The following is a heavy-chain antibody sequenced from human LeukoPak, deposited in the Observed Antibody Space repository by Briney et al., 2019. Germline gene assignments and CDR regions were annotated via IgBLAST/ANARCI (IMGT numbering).Heavy chain of an antibody. D-gene: IGHD3-10*01. CDR2: IYYSGST. Sequence: GSLRLSCGASGFTLSSYWMTWVRQPPGKGLEWIGCIYYSGSTYYNPSLKSRVTISVDTSKNQFSLKLSSVTAADTAVYYCARLRLIWFGELLSYFDYWGQGTLVTVSS. CDR1: GFTLSSYW. V-gene: IGHV4-39*01. CDR3: ARLRLIWFGELLSYFDY. J-gene: IGHJ4*02.